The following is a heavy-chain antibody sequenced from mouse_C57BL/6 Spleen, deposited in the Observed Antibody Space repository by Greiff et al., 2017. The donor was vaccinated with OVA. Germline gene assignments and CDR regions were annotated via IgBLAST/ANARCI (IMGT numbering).Heavy chain of an antibody. Sequence: EVQLVESGGGLVQPGGSMKLSCVASGFTFSNYWMNWVRQSPEKGLEWVAQIRLKSDNYATNYAGSVKGRFTISRDDSKSSVYLQMNHLRAEDTGIYYCTGLLIYYAMDYWGQGTSVTVSS. CDR2: IRLKSDNYAT. D-gene: IGHD2-10*01. V-gene: IGHV6-3*01. CDR1: GFTFSNYW. J-gene: IGHJ4*01. CDR3: TGLLIYYAMDY.